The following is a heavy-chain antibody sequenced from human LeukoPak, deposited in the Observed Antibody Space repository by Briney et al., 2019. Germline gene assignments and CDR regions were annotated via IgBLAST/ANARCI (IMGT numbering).Heavy chain of an antibody. J-gene: IGHJ4*02. CDR2: ISYDGSNK. Sequence: GGSLRLSCAASGFTFSSYAMHWVRQAPGKGLEWVAVISYDGSNKYYADSVKGRFTISRDNSKNTLYLQMNSLRAEDTAVYYCARGPVGGYYSFDYWGQGTLVTVSS. D-gene: IGHD3-22*01. V-gene: IGHV3-30-3*01. CDR1: GFTFSSYA. CDR3: ARGPVGGYYSFDY.